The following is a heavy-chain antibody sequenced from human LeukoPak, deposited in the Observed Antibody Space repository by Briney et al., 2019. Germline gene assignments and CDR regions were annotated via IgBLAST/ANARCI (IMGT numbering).Heavy chain of an antibody. CDR1: GGSISSYY. Sequence: PSETLSLTCTVSGGSISSYYRSRIRQPPGKGLEWIGYIFYSGSTNYNPSLESRVTISVDTSKNQFSLKLNSVTAADTAVYYCARSGYYGSGSSYYYGMDVWGQGTTVTVSS. V-gene: IGHV4-59*08. CDR2: IFYSGST. J-gene: IGHJ6*02. D-gene: IGHD3-10*01. CDR3: ARSGYYGSGSSYYYGMDV.